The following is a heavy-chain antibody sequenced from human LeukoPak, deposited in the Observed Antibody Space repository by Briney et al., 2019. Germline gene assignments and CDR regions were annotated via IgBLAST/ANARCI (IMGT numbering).Heavy chain of an antibody. CDR3: ARHSNWGYYFDY. CDR2: IYYSGST. D-gene: IGHD7-27*01. V-gene: IGHV4-59*08. J-gene: IGHJ4*02. CDR1: GGSISSYY. Sequence: SETLSLTCTVSGGSISSYYWSWIRQPPGKGLEWIGYIYYSGSTNYNPSLKSRVTISVDTSKNQFSLKLSSVTAADTAVYYCARHSNWGYYFDYWGQGTLVTVSS.